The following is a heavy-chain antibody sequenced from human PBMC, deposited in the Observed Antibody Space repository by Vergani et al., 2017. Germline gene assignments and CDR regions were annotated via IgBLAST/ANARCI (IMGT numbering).Heavy chain of an antibody. V-gene: IGHV1-69*01. CDR2: IIPIFGTA. Sequence: QVQLVQSGAEVKKPGSSVKVSCKASGGTFSSYAISWVRQAPGQGLEWMGGIIPIFGTANYAQKFQGRVTITADESTSTAYMELSSLRSEDTAVYYCAKDSWGDYDFWSGYPQWNHAFDIWGQGTMVTVSS. J-gene: IGHJ3*02. CDR3: AKDSWGDYDFWSGYPQWNHAFDI. D-gene: IGHD3-3*01. CDR1: GGTFSSYA.